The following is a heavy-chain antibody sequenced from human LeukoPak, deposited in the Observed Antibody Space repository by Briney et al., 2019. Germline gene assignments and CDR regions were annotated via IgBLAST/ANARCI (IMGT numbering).Heavy chain of an antibody. CDR3: AKLDSSGWQTLDY. CDR2: ISGSGGST. Sequence: QPGGSLRLSCAASGFTFSSYAMSWVRQAPGKGLEWVSAISGSGGSTYYADSVKGRFTISRDNSKNTLYLQMNSLRAEDTAVNYCAKLDSSGWQTLDYWGQGTLVTVSS. CDR1: GFTFSSYA. J-gene: IGHJ4*02. V-gene: IGHV3-23*01. D-gene: IGHD6-19*01.